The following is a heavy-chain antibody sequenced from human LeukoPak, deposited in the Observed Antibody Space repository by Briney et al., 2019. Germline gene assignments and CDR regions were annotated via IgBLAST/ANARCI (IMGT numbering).Heavy chain of an antibody. J-gene: IGHJ4*02. D-gene: IGHD2-2*01. CDR3: ARGPKAMWGKGYCSSTSCPKVYYFDY. CDR2: MNPNSGNT. CDR1: GYTFTSYD. V-gene: IGHV1-8*01. Sequence: ASVKVSCKASGYTFTSYDINWVRQATGQGLEWMGWMNPNSGNTGYAQKFQGRVTMTRNTPISTAYMELSSLRSEDTAVYYCARGPKAMWGKGYCSSTSCPKVYYFDYWGQGTLVTVSS.